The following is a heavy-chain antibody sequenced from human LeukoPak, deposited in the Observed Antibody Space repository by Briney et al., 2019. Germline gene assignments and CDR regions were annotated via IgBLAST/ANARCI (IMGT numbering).Heavy chain of an antibody. J-gene: IGHJ5*02. V-gene: IGHV4-39*01. CDR3: ASRDYGDHTALKPFDP. CDR2: IYYSGST. D-gene: IGHD4-17*01. Sequence: PSETLFLTCTVSGGSISSSSYYWGWIRQPPGKGLEWIGSIYYSGSTYHNPSLKSRVTISVDTSKNQFSLKLSSVTAADTAVYYCASRDYGDHTALKPFDPWGQGTLVTVSS. CDR1: GGSISSSSYY.